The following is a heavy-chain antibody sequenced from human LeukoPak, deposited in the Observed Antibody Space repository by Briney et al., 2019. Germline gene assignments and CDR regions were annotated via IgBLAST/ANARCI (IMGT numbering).Heavy chain of an antibody. J-gene: IGHJ4*02. CDR3: ARDGILRLLWFGELLYPTYFDY. D-gene: IGHD3-10*01. Sequence: GASVKVSCKASGYTFTSYGISWVRQAPGQGLEWMGWISAYNGNTNYAQKLQGRVTMTRDTSISTAYMELSRLRSDDTAVYYCARDGILRLLWFGELLYPTYFDYWGQGTLVTVSS. CDR1: GYTFTSYG. V-gene: IGHV1-18*01. CDR2: ISAYNGNT.